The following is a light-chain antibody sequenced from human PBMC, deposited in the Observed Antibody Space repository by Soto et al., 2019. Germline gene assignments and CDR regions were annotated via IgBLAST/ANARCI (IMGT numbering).Light chain of an antibody. J-gene: IGKJ2*01. CDR3: MQAQQTLST. V-gene: IGKV2-28*01. CDR1: QSLLHSNGYNF. Sequence: IVMTQSPLSLPVTPGEPASISCRSSQSLLHSNGYNFLDWYLQKPGQSPQLLIYLGANRASGVPDRFSGSGSGTDFTLKISRVAAEDVGVYFCMQAQQTLSTFGPGTKLEIK. CDR2: LGA.